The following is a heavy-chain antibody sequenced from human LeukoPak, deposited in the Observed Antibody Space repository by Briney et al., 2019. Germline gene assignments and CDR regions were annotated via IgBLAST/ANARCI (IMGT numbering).Heavy chain of an antibody. D-gene: IGHD3-10*01. CDR3: VRDRGGLPVVY. CDR2: ISSDGSST. J-gene: IGHJ4*02. Sequence: PGGSLRLSLAASGFTFSAYWMHWVPQVPGKGLVLVSHISSDGSSTTYADSVKGRFTISRDNARNTLFLQMKSLRAEDTAVYYCVRDRGGLPVVYWGQGSLVTVSS. CDR1: GFTFSAYW. V-gene: IGHV3-74*01.